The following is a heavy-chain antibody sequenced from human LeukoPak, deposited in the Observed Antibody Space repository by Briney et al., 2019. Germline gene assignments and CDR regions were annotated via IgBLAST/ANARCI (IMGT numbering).Heavy chain of an antibody. D-gene: IGHD3-10*01. Sequence: ASVKVSCKASGYTFSGYYMHWVRQAPGQGFEWMGWINPNSGGTDYAQKFQGRVTMTRDTSISTAYMELSRLRSDGTAVYYCASGDRVTMLRGGNIGYFDYWGQGTLVTVSS. CDR1: GYTFSGYY. J-gene: IGHJ4*02. CDR3: ASGDRVTMLRGGNIGYFDY. CDR2: INPNSGGT. V-gene: IGHV1-2*02.